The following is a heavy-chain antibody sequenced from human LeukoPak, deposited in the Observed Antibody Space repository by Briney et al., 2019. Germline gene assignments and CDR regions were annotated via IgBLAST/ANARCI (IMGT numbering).Heavy chain of an antibody. CDR3: AKDSSESSGYQFDY. J-gene: IGHJ4*02. CDR1: GFTFSTYA. CDR2: IIGSGGST. Sequence: PGGSLRLSCAASGFTFSTYAMTWVRQAPGKGLEWVSAIIGSGGSTYYADSVKGRFTISRDNSKNTLYLQMSSLRAEDTAVYYCAKDSSESSGYQFDYWGQGTLVTVSS. V-gene: IGHV3-23*01. D-gene: IGHD3-22*01.